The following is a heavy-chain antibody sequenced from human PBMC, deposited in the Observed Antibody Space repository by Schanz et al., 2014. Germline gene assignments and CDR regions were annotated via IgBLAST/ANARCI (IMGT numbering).Heavy chain of an antibody. J-gene: IGHJ4*02. V-gene: IGHV3-23*01. Sequence: EVQLLESGGGLVQPGGSLRLSCAASGFTFSSYAMSGVRQAPGKGLEWVSALSGSGGSTYYADSVKGRFTISRDNSKNALYLQMNSLRAEDTAVYYCAKQIHYDILTVTRNWGQGTLVTGSS. CDR3: AKQIHYDILTVTRN. CDR1: GFTFSSYA. D-gene: IGHD3-9*01. CDR2: LSGSGGST.